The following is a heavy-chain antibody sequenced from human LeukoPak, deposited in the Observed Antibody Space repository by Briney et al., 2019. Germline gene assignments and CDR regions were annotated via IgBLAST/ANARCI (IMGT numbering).Heavy chain of an antibody. CDR1: GFTFISYA. J-gene: IGHJ6*03. CDR2: IRYDGSNK. CDR3: AKDRGVCSGSCYLDYYFYYMDV. V-gene: IGHV3-30*02. Sequence: GGSLRLSCAASGFTFISYAIHWVRQAPGKGLEWVAFIRYDGSNKYYADSVKGRFTISRDNSKNTLYLQMNSLRGEDTAVYYCAKDRGVCSGSCYLDYYFYYMDVWGKGTTVTISS. D-gene: IGHD2-15*01.